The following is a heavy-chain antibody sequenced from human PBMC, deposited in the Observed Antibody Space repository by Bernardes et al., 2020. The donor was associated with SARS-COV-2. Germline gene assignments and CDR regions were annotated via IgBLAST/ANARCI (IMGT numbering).Heavy chain of an antibody. CDR1: GFPLSSYW. V-gene: IGHV5-51*01. CDR2: IYPADSDI. CDR3: ARHPKLAALNAFDI. Sequence: GESLKISCESSGFPLSSYWIGWVRQRPGKGLEWMGIIYPADSDIRLSPSFQGHVSISVDKSTTIVYLQWSSLEASDTAMYYCARHPKLAALNAFDIWGQGTMVTVSS. D-gene: IGHD1-1*01. J-gene: IGHJ3*02.